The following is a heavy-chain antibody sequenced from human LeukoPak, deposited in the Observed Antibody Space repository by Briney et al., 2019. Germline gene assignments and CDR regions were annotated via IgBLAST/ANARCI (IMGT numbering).Heavy chain of an antibody. Sequence: PSETLSLTCVVSGGSISSSSWWSWVRQPPGKGLEWIGEIYHSGSTNYNPSLKSRVTISVDKSKNQFSLKLNSVTAADTAVYYCARRAYDSSGFLDAFDIWGQGTMVTVSS. V-gene: IGHV4-4*02. D-gene: IGHD3-22*01. CDR3: ARRAYDSSGFLDAFDI. CDR2: IYHSGST. CDR1: GGSISSSSW. J-gene: IGHJ3*02.